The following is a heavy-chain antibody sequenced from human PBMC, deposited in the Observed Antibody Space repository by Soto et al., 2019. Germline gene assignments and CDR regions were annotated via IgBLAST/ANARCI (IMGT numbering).Heavy chain of an antibody. Sequence: SEMLSLTCTVSGGSISSSSYYWGWIRQPPGKGLEWIGSIYYSGSTYYNPSLKSRVTISVDTSKNQFSLKLSSVTAADTAVYYCARRMGYCTNGVCVNWFDPWGQGTLVTVSS. CDR3: ARRMGYCTNGVCVNWFDP. J-gene: IGHJ5*02. D-gene: IGHD2-8*01. V-gene: IGHV4-39*01. CDR2: IYYSGST. CDR1: GGSISSSSYY.